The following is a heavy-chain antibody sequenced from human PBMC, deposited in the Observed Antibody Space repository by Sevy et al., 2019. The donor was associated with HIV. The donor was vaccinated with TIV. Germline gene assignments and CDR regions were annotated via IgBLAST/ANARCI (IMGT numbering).Heavy chain of an antibody. CDR2: IKQDGSEK. J-gene: IGHJ4*02. Sequence: GGSLRLSCAASGFTFSSYWMSWVRQAPGKGLEWVANIKQDGSEKYYVDSVKGRFISRDNAKNSLYLQMNSLRAEDTAVYYCASINAEVAAEWGQGTLVTVSS. V-gene: IGHV3-7*01. CDR3: ASINAEVAAE. D-gene: IGHD2-15*01. CDR1: GFTFSSYW.